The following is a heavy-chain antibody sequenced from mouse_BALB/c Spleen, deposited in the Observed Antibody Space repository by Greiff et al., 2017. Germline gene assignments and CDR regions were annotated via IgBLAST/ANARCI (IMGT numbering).Heavy chain of an antibody. Sequence: EVKLQESGPGLVKPSQSLSLTCSVTGYSITSGYYWNWIRQFPGNKLEWMGYISYDGSNNYNPSLKNRISITRDTSKNQFFLKLNSVTTEDTATYYCAREGMITTVYYFDYWGQGTTLTVSS. CDR3: AREGMITTVYYFDY. CDR2: ISYDGSN. J-gene: IGHJ2*01. D-gene: IGHD2-4*01. V-gene: IGHV3-6*02. CDR1: GYSITSGYY.